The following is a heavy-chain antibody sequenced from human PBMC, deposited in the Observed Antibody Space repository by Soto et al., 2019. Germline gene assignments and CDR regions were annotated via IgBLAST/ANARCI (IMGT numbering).Heavy chain of an antibody. V-gene: IGHV3-23*01. D-gene: IGHD3-16*01. Sequence: EVQLLESGGGLVQPGGSLRLSCAASGFTVSSYAMSWVRQAPGKGLEWVSAISGSGSTYSAGSVKGRFTISRDSSKNTVYLEMNSLRAEDTAVYYCAKALRFTFTTGYYMDVWGRGTTVTVSS. CDR3: AKALRFTFTTGYYMDV. CDR2: ISGSGST. J-gene: IGHJ6*03. CDR1: GFTVSSYA.